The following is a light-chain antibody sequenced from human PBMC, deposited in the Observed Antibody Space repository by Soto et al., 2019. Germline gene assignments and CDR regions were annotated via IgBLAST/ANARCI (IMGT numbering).Light chain of an antibody. CDR3: SSYAGSNNLHVL. J-gene: IGLJ2*01. CDR2: EVI. V-gene: IGLV2-8*01. CDR1: SSDVGGYEY. Sequence: QSALTQPPSASGSPGQSVTISYTGSSSDVGGYEYVSWYQQHPGKAPKLIIYEVIKRPSGVPDRFSGSKSGNTASLTASGLQAEDEADYYCSSYAGSNNLHVLFGGGTKLTVL.